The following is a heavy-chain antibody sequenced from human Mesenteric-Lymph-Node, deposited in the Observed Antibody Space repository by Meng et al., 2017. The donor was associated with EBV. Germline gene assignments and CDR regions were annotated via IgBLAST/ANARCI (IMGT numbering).Heavy chain of an antibody. Sequence: QVQLVQSGFELKKPGVSVKVSCKASGYTFTTYTIKWVRQAPGQGLEWMGWINTNSGNPTYAQGFTGRFVFSFDTSVSTAYLQISNLKAEDTAVYYCVRDPTKVAAAASFDYWGQGTLVTVSS. J-gene: IGHJ4*02. CDR2: INTNSGNP. CDR3: VRDPTKVAAAASFDY. CDR1: GYTFTTYT. D-gene: IGHD6-13*01. V-gene: IGHV7-4-1*02.